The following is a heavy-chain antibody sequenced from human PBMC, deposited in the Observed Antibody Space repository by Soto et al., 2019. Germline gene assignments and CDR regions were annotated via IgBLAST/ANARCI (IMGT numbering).Heavy chain of an antibody. V-gene: IGHV3-21*01. CDR3: TGDASRDSSARGWFDP. CDR1: GFTFRSFT. J-gene: IGHJ5*02. Sequence: GGSLRLSCAASGFTFRSFTMNWVRQAPGKGLEWVSTISSNSAYIYYTDALRGRFTISRDNAKNSLHLQMNSLRAEDTAVYYCTGDASRDSSARGWFDPWGPGTLVTVSS. CDR2: ISSNSAYI. D-gene: IGHD6-13*01.